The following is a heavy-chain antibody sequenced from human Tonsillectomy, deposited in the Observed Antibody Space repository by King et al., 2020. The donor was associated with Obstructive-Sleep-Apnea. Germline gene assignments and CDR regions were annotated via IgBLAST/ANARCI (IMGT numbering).Heavy chain of an antibody. CDR3: ATSWSGYYYFDY. CDR2: IEADGDTA. J-gene: IGHJ4*02. V-gene: IGHV3-23*04. D-gene: IGHD3-3*01. CDR1: GFTFNNYV. Sequence: VQLVESGGALVQPGGSLRLSCAASGFTFNNYVMNWVRQAPGKGLEWVSSIEADGDTAYSADSVKGRFTISRDNSKNTLYLQMNSLRAEDTAIYYCATSWSGYYYFDYWGQGSLVTVSS.